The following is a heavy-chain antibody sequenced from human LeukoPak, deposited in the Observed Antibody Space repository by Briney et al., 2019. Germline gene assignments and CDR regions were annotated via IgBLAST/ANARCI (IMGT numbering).Heavy chain of an antibody. V-gene: IGHV5-51*01. J-gene: IGHJ4*02. CDR2: VYPGDSDT. CDR1: GYSFSEYW. D-gene: IGHD2-8*02. Sequence: GESLKISCKASGYSFSEYWIAWVRQMPGKGLEWMGIVYPGDSDTRYSPSFRGQVTISADQSTSTASLQWSSLKASDTAMYYCARRAVSRVVSTVDAFDYWAQGILVTVSS. CDR3: ARRAVSRVVSTVDAFDY.